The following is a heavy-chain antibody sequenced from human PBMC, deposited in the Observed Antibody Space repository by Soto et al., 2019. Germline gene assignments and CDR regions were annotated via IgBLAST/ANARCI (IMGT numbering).Heavy chain of an antibody. CDR2: IIPIFGTA. J-gene: IGHJ4*02. V-gene: IGHV1-69*12. D-gene: IGHD5-18*01. CDR1: GGTFSSYA. CDR3: ARGEQLSPLPHGLDY. Sequence: QVQLVQSGAEVKKPGSSVKVSCKASGGTFSSYAISWVRQAPGQGLEWMGGIIPIFGTANYAQKFQGRVTIXADLSXXTAYMELSSLRSEDTAVYYCARGEQLSPLPHGLDYWGQGTLVTVSS.